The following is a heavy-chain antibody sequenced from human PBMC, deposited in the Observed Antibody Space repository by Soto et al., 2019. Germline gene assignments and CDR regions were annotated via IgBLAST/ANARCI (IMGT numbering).Heavy chain of an antibody. D-gene: IGHD2-2*01. CDR2: ISGSGGAT. CDR1: GFTFSSYV. J-gene: IGHJ6*02. V-gene: IGHV3-23*01. Sequence: GGSLRLSCTASGFTFSSYVMSWVRQAPGKGLEWISGISGSGGATYYADSLQGRFTISRDNSKDTLYLQMDSLRGEDTAVYYCATTTLEVPPGISRRSPFLKTSTPLDYFYFGVDLWGQGTTVTVSS. CDR3: ATTTLEVPPGISRRSPFLKTSTPLDYFYFGVDL.